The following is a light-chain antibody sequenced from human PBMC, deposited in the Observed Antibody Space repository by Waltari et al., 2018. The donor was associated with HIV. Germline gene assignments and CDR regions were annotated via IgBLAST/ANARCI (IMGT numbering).Light chain of an antibody. V-gene: IGKV3-20*01. CDR2: GAS. CDR1: QSVSSSY. J-gene: IGKJ3*01. CDR3: QQYGSSVT. Sequence: EIVLTQSPGTLSLSPGERASQSVSSSYLAWYQQKPGQAPRLLIYGASSRATGIPDRFSGSGSGTDFTLTISRLEPEDFAVYYCQQYGSSVTFGPGTKVDIK.